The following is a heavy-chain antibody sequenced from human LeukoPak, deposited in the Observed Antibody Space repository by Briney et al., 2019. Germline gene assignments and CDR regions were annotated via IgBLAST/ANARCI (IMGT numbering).Heavy chain of an antibody. CDR2: ISSSSSYI. V-gene: IGHV3-21*01. J-gene: IGHJ3*02. CDR1: GFTFSSYS. CDR3: ASVLYCSGGSCYHDAFDI. D-gene: IGHD2-15*01. Sequence: PGGSLRLSCAASGFTFSSYSMNWVRQAPGKGLEWVSSISSSSSYIYYADSVKGRFTISRDNAKNPMYLQMNSLRAEDTAVYYCASVLYCSGGSCYHDAFDIWGQGTMVTVSS.